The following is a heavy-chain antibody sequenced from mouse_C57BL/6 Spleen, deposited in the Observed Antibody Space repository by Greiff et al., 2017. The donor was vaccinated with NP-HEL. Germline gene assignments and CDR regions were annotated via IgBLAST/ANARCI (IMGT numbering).Heavy chain of an antibody. Sequence: VQLQQSVAELVRPGASVKLSCTASGFNIKNTYMHWVKQRPGQGLEWIGVIDPSDSYTNYNQKFKGKATLTVDTSSSTAYMQLSSLTSEDSAVYYCARSRALTPLDYWGQGTSVTVSS. CDR3: ARSRALTPLDY. D-gene: IGHD3-1*01. V-gene: IGHV1-59*01. CDR1: GFNIKNTY. J-gene: IGHJ4*01. CDR2: IDPSDSYT.